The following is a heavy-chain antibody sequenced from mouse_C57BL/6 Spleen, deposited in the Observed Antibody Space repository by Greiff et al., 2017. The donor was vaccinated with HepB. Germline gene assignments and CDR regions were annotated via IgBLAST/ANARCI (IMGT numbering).Heavy chain of an antibody. Sequence: VQLQQSGAELMKPGASVKLSCKATGYTFTGYWIEWVKQRPGHGLEWIGEILPGSGSTNYNEKFKGKATFTADTSSNTAYMQLSSLTTEDSAIYYCASFITTVVGSYYYAMDYWGQGTSVTVSS. CDR3: ASFITTVVGSYYYAMDY. J-gene: IGHJ4*01. CDR2: ILPGSGST. CDR1: GYTFTGYW. D-gene: IGHD1-1*01. V-gene: IGHV1-9*01.